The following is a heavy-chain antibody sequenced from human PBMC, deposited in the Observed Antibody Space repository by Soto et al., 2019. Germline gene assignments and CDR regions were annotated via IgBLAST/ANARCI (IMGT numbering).Heavy chain of an antibody. D-gene: IGHD2-15*01. Sequence: GASVKDSCKTSGYTFSGHFLQWVRQAPGAGPEWMGWINPNTGNTKYGQKFEGRVTMTRDMSSSTAYMELTRLTVDDTAVYFCARAGSYCSGGSCSFAYWGQGSLVTVSS. CDR2: INPNTGNT. J-gene: IGHJ4*02. CDR3: ARAGSYCSGGSCSFAY. V-gene: IGHV1-2*02. CDR1: GYTFSGHF.